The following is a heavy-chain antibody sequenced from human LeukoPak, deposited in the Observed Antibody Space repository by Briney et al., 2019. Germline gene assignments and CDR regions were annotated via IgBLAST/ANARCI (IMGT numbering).Heavy chain of an antibody. CDR1: GFTFSNYA. CDR2: IWYNGGNT. Sequence: GGSLRLSCAASGFTFSNYAMHWVRQAPGKGLEWVAFIWYNGGNTYYADSVKGRFTISRDNSKSTLSLQMNSLRAEDTAAYYCARAPYTGSWFDHWGQGTLVTVSS. V-gene: IGHV3-33*01. J-gene: IGHJ5*02. D-gene: IGHD2-2*02. CDR3: ARAPYTGSWFDH.